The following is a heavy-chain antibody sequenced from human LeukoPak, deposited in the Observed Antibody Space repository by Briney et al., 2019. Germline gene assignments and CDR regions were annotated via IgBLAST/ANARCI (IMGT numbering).Heavy chain of an antibody. CDR3: FDEAGSYWFDP. J-gene: IGHJ5*02. D-gene: IGHD6-19*01. Sequence: TSETLSLTCTVSPGSIGNYYWSWIRQPPAKGLEWIGYVYYTGTTNYNPSLKSRVAISLDTSKTQFSLKLTSVTAADTAVYAKFDEAGSYWFDPWGQGILVTVSS. CDR2: VYYTGTT. V-gene: IGHV4-59*01. CDR1: PGSIGNYY.